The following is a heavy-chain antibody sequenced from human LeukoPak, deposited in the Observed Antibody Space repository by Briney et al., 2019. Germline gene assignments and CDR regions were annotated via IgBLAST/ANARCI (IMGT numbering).Heavy chain of an antibody. J-gene: IGHJ4*02. CDR1: GGSFSGYY. CDR3: ARGQGRIAVAGRGPYYFDY. D-gene: IGHD6-19*01. V-gene: IGHV4-34*01. Sequence: SETLSLTCAVYGGSFSGYYWSWIRQPPGKGLEWIGEINHSGSTNYNPSLKSRVTISVDTSKNQFSLKLSSVTAADTAVYYCARGQGRIAVAGRGPYYFDYWGQGTLVTVSS. CDR2: INHSGST.